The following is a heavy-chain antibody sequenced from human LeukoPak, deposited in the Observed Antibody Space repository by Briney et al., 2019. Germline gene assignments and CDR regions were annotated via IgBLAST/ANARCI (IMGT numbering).Heavy chain of an antibody. CDR3: ARQELSYGSGSYFDS. V-gene: IGHV4-59*08. Sequence: SETLSLTCTVSGGSIRTYYWTWIRQPPGKGLEWIGSISYSGRTNNSPSLEGRVTMAVDTSKNQFSLKLSSVTAADTAVYFCARQELSYGSGSYFDSWGQGVLSPSPQ. D-gene: IGHD3-10*01. CDR1: GGSIRTYY. J-gene: IGHJ4*02. CDR2: ISYSGRT.